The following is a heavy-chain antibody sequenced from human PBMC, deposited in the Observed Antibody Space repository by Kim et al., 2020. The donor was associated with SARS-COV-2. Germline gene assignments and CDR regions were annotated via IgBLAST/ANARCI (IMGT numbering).Heavy chain of an antibody. J-gene: IGHJ4*02. CDR2: IRSKAHGGTT. Sequence: GGSLRLSCAASGFTFSDFWMSWVRQAPGKGLEWVGRIRSKAHGGTTDLAAPARGRFTISRDDSKDTLFLQMNSLRAEDTAMYYCVRNPHFDYWGQGTLVT. V-gene: IGHV3-15*05. CDR3: VRNPHFDY. CDR1: GFTFSDFW.